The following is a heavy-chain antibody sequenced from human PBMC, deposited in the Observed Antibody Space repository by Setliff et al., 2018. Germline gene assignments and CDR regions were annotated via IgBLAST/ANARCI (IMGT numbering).Heavy chain of an antibody. V-gene: IGHV4-39*07. CDR1: GGSISSGSYY. J-gene: IGHJ6*03. CDR3: ARDFCTSTTCQWGYYYMDV. Sequence: SETLSLTCTVSGGSISSGSYYWSWIRQPPGKGLEWIGEINHSGSTYYNPSLQSRVTISVDTSKNQFSLRLSSVTAADTGVYYCARDFCTSTTCQWGYYYMDVWGKGTTVTVSS. CDR2: INHSGST. D-gene: IGHD2-2*01.